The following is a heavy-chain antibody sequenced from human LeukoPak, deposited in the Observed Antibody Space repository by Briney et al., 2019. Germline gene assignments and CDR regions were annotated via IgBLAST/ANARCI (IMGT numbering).Heavy chain of an antibody. CDR2: IYSGGST. V-gene: IGHV3-53*01. D-gene: IGHD2-15*01. Sequence: GGSLRLSCAASGFTVSSNYVSWVRQAPGKGLEWVSVIYSGGSTYYADSVKGRFTISRDNSKNTLYLQMNSLRAEDTAVYYCAREKSEGRFDYWGQGTLVTVSS. CDR3: AREKSEGRFDY. J-gene: IGHJ4*02. CDR1: GFTVSSNY.